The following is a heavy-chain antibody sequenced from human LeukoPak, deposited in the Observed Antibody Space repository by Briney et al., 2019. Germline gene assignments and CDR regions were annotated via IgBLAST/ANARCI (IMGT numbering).Heavy chain of an antibody. CDR3: ARHARNVYTPIDY. CDR2: IYYSGST. D-gene: IGHD5-24*01. J-gene: IGHJ4*02. V-gene: IGHV4-59*08. Sequence: SGTLSLPCAGAGGSFISYYWTWIRPPPGRGLDWIWYIYYSGSTNYNPSLKSRVVISIDASKNEFSLKLSSVTAADTAIYYCARHARNVYTPIDYWGQGTLVTVSS. CDR1: GGSFISYY.